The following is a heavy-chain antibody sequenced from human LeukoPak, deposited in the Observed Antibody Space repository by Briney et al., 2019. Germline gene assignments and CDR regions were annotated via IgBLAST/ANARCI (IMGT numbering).Heavy chain of an antibody. J-gene: IGHJ4*02. CDR1: GFTFSTYS. CDR2: ISASSSTM. V-gene: IGHV3-48*01. D-gene: IGHD3-22*01. Sequence: PGGSLRLSCAASGFTFSTYSMNWVRQAPGKGLEWVSYISASSSTMYYADSVKGRFTISRDNDKNSLYLQMNSLRAEDTAVYYCARDKYYDRYFDSWGQGILVTVSS. CDR3: ARDKYYDRYFDS.